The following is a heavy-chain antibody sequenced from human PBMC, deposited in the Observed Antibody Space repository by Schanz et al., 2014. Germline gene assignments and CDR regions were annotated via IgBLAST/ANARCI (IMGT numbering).Heavy chain of an antibody. J-gene: IGHJ4*02. Sequence: EVKLLESGGHLVQPGGSLRLSCVASGFTFSTYAMSWVRQAPGKGLEWVSGIGGSGDSTHYADSVKGRFIISRDNSKKTLYLQVNSLRAEDTAVYYCAKHVRSLTGNDYWGQGTLVTVSS. CDR1: GFTFSTYA. CDR2: IGGSGDST. D-gene: IGHD3-9*01. CDR3: AKHVRSLTGNDY. V-gene: IGHV3-23*01.